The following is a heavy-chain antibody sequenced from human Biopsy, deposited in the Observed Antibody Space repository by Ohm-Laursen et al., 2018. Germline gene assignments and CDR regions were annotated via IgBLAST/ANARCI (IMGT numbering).Heavy chain of an antibody. V-gene: IGHV1-24*01. D-gene: IGHD1-1*01. Sequence: SAKVSCKVSGYAVTEFSMHCVRQAPGKGLEWVGGFAPEKGKTIYAQKFQGRVTMTEDTSTDTAYMELSSLRSEDTAVYYCAADINVWNVNYWGQGTQVTVSS. CDR2: FAPEKGKT. CDR1: GYAVTEFS. J-gene: IGHJ4*02. CDR3: AADINVWNVNY.